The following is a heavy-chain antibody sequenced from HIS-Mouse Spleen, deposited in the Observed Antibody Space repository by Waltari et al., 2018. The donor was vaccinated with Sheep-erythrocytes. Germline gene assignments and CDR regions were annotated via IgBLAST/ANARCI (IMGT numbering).Heavy chain of an antibody. V-gene: IGHV3-74*01. Sequence: EVQLVESGGGLVQPGGSLRLSCAASGFTFSSYWMHWVRHAPGKGLVWVSRVNRDGSSKSYAGSVKGRFTISRDNAKTTLYLQMNSLRAEDTAVYYCARALSFDYWGQGTLVTVSS. CDR3: ARALSFDY. J-gene: IGHJ4*02. D-gene: IGHD3-10*01. CDR1: GFTFSSYW. CDR2: VNRDGSSK.